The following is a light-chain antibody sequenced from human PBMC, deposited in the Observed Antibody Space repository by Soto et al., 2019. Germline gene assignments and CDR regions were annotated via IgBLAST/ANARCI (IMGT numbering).Light chain of an antibody. V-gene: IGKV1-6*01. J-gene: IGKJ2*01. CDR3: LQDYSYPLT. CDR2: AAS. Sequence: AIQMTQSPSSLSASVGDSVAITCRASQGIRNDLGWYQQKPGKAPKLLIYAASTLQSGVPSRFSGGGSGTDFTLTISSLQPEDFATYYCLQDYSYPLTFGQGTKLEIK. CDR1: QGIRND.